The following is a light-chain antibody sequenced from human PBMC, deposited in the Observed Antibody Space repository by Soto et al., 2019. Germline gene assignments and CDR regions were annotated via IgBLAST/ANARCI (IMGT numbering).Light chain of an antibody. Sequence: QSVLTQPPSVSAAPGQKVTISCSGNSSNIKTQYVSWYQQLPGTAPKLLIYADNKRPSGIPDRFSGSKSGTSATLGISGLQTGDEADYYCGTWDSSLSDVVFGGGTKLTVL. J-gene: IGLJ2*01. CDR3: GTWDSSLSDVV. V-gene: IGLV1-51*01. CDR1: SSNIKTQY. CDR2: ADN.